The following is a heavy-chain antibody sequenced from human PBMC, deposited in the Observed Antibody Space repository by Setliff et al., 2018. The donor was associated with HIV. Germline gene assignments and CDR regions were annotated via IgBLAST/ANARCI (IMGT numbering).Heavy chain of an antibody. CDR2: VNPNSGDA. D-gene: IGHD3-10*01. CDR1: GYTFSDYY. Sequence: GASVKVSCKASGYTFSDYYLHWVRQAPGQGLEWLGWVNPNSGDAIYAQNFQGRVTMTRDTSINAAYMELRGLRSDDPAVYYCARNFGLSPSGKYYYYYGMDIWGQGTTVTVSS. CDR3: ARNFGLSPSGKYYYYYGMDI. V-gene: IGHV1-2*02. J-gene: IGHJ6*02.